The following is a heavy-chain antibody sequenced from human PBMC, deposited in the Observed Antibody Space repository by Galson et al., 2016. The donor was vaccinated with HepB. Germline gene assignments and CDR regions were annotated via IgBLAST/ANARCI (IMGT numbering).Heavy chain of an antibody. V-gene: IGHV4-59*01. J-gene: IGHJ6*02. D-gene: IGHD2/OR15-2a*01. CDR1: GASISPDY. CDR3: ARTNTPPRGMDV. Sequence: SETLSLTCTVSGASISPDYWNWVRQSPGKGLEWIGFIYCSGSTDYNPSLKSRVTISVDTSKNQFSLKLTSVTAADTAIYYCARTNTPPRGMDVWGQGTTVTVS. CDR2: IYCSGST.